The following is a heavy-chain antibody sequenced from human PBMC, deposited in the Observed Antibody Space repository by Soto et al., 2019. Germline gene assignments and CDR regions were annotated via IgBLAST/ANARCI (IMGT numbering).Heavy chain of an antibody. CDR3: TTDSNYFDY. V-gene: IGHV3-15*01. CDR2: IKRKTDGGTT. Sequence: PGGSLRLSCAASGLTFSNAWMSWVRQAPWKGLEWVGRIKRKTDGGTTDYAAPVKGRFTISRDDSKNTLYLQMNSLKTEDTAVYYCTTDSNYFDYRGQGNMVTVSS. CDR1: GLTFSNAW. J-gene: IGHJ4*02.